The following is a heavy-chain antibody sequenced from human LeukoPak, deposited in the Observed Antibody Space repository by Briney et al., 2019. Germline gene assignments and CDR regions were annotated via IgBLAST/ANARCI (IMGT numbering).Heavy chain of an antibody. V-gene: IGHV5-51*01. J-gene: IGHJ4*02. D-gene: IGHD3-22*01. Sequence: GESLKISCKGSGYSFTSYWIGWVRQMPGKGLEWMGIIYPCDSDTRYNPSFQGQVTISADKSTSTTYLQPSSLQGSDTATVYCPRSLRITMIPPDYWGQGTLVTVYS. CDR1: GYSFTSYW. CDR2: IYPCDSDT. CDR3: PRSLRITMIPPDY.